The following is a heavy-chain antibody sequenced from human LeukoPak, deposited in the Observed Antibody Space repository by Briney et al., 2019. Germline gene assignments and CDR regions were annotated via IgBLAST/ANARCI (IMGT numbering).Heavy chain of an antibody. CDR2: ISAYNGNT. Sequence: GASVKVSCKASGYTFTSYGISWVRQAPGQGLEWMGWISAYNGNTNYAQKLQGRVTMTTDTSTSTAYMELRSLRSDDTAVYYCARKYRPLSGSYLATDYYMDVWGKGTTVTVSS. CDR1: GYTFTSYG. D-gene: IGHD1-26*01. V-gene: IGHV1-18*01. CDR3: ARKYRPLSGSYLATDYYMDV. J-gene: IGHJ6*03.